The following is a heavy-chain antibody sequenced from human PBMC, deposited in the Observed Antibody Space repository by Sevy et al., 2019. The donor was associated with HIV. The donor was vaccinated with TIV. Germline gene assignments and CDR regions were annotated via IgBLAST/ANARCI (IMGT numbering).Heavy chain of an antibody. Sequence: GESLKISCAASGFTLSSYGMHWVRQAPGKGLEWVAVIRYDGSNKYYADSVKGRFTISRDNSKNTLYLQMNSLGAEDTAVYYCARERLGITISAEWGGGMDVWGQGTTVTVSS. D-gene: IGHD3-3*01. CDR1: GFTLSSYG. V-gene: IGHV3-33*01. CDR3: ARERLGITISAEWGGGMDV. CDR2: IRYDGSNK. J-gene: IGHJ6*02.